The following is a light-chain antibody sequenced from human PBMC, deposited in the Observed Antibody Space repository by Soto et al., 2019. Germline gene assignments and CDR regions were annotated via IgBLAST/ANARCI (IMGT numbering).Light chain of an antibody. Sequence: DMPRTKSAFILSASVAVVATIACRASQNMSKCMAWYQHTPGKAPKLLIYGASTLQSGVPARFSGSESGAVFTLRIISLQPEDFAPYYCQQSASYPNTFCEGTKVDIK. CDR2: GAS. CDR3: QQSASYPNT. CDR1: QNMSKC. V-gene: IGKV1-9*01. J-gene: IGKJ4*01.